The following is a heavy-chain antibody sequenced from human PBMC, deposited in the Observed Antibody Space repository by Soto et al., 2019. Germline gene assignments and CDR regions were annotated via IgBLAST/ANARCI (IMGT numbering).Heavy chain of an antibody. CDR3: TRRGYCSSTSCYPIYYYYMDV. D-gene: IGHD2-2*01. V-gene: IGHV3-73*01. Sequence: GGSLILSCAASGFTFSGSAMHWVRQASGKGLEWVGRIRSKANSYATAYAASVKGRFTISRDDSKNTAYLQMNSLKTEDTAVYYCTRRGYCSSTSCYPIYYYYMDVWGKGTTVTVSS. CDR1: GFTFSGSA. CDR2: IRSKANSYAT. J-gene: IGHJ6*03.